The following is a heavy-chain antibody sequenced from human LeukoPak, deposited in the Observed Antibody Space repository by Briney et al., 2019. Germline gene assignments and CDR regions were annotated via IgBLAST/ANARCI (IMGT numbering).Heavy chain of an antibody. Sequence: KTGESLKISCQVSGYIFTNYWIGWVRQMPGKGLEWMGIIYPGDSDTRYSPSFQGQVTISADKSISTAYLQWGSLKASDTAMYYCARHTGYGDYDLDYWGQGTLVTVSS. CDR2: IYPGDSDT. CDR3: ARHTGYGDYDLDY. D-gene: IGHD4-17*01. V-gene: IGHV5-51*01. J-gene: IGHJ4*02. CDR1: GYIFTNYW.